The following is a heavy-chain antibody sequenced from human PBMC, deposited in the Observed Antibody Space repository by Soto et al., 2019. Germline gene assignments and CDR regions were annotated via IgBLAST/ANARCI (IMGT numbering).Heavy chain of an antibody. CDR1: GGTFSSYS. V-gene: IGHV1-69*06. J-gene: IGHJ4*02. D-gene: IGHD3-3*01. Sequence: ASVKVSCKASGGTFSSYSISWVRQAPGQGLEWMGGIIPIFGTTNYAQKFQGRVTITADKSTSTAYMELSSLRSEDTAVYYCASSKITIFGVVNVRFDYWGQGTLVTVSS. CDR2: IIPIFGTT. CDR3: ASSKITIFGVVNVRFDY.